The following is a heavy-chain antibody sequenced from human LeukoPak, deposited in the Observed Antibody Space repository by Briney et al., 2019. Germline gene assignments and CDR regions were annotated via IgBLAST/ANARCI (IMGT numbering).Heavy chain of an antibody. CDR2: ISSDGRKQ. V-gene: IGHV3-30*18. CDR3: AKPNYSGSGNFPFDY. CDR1: GFTFSTYG. Sequence: PGGSLRLAWAAAGFTFSTYGIHWVRQAPGKGREGVAVISSDGRKQYYADSVKGRFTISRDNSKNTLYLQMNSLRAEDAAVYYCAKPNYSGSGNFPFDYWGQGTQVTVSS. D-gene: IGHD3-10*01. J-gene: IGHJ4*02.